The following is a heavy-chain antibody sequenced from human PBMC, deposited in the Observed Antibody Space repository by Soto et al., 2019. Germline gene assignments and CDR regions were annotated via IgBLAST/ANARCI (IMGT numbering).Heavy chain of an antibody. J-gene: IGHJ3*02. CDR1: GGTFSSYT. V-gene: IGHV1-69*02. D-gene: IGHD2-2*01. CDR2: IIPILGIA. Sequence: QVQLVQSGAEVKKPGSSVKVSCKASGGTFSSYTISWVRQAPGQGLEWMGRIIPILGIANYAQKFQGRVTITADKSTSTAYMELSSLRSEDTAVYYGARNVVVPAAGSYPLWVDIWGQGTMVTVSS. CDR3: ARNVVVPAAGSYPLWVDI.